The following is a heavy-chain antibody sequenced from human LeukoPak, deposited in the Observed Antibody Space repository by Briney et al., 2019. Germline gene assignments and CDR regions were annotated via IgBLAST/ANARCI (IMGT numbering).Heavy chain of an antibody. Sequence: PGRFLRLSCAASGFTFTSYVMSWVRRAPGKGLEWVSSISGSGDSTYFADSVKGRFTISRDNSKNTLYLQMSSLRAEDTAVYYCAKEERDLRGGSLFENWGQGTLVTVSS. D-gene: IGHD5-24*01. CDR1: GFTFTSYV. CDR2: ISGSGDST. V-gene: IGHV3-23*01. J-gene: IGHJ4*02. CDR3: AKEERDLRGGSLFEN.